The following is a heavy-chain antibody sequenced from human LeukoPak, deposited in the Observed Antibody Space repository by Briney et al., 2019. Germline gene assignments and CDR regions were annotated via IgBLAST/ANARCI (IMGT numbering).Heavy chain of an antibody. D-gene: IGHD4-17*01. CDR2: ISDTGST. V-gene: IGHV4-59*01. CDR1: GGSISTYY. CDR3: ARDYGDYVGASDV. J-gene: IGHJ3*01. Sequence: SETLSLTCTVSGGSISTYYWSWIRQPPGKGLDWIGHISDTGSTKYNPTLRSRVTISVDTSKSQLSLKVSSVTAADTAIYYCARDYGDYVGASDVWGQGTMVTV.